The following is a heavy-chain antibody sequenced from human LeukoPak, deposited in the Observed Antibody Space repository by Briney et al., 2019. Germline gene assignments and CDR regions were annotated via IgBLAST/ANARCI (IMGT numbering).Heavy chain of an antibody. CDR1: GFTFSSYS. CDR3: ARDHVDTAMVNVY. Sequence: AGGSLRLSCAASGFTFSSYSMNWVRQAPGKGLEWVSYISSSSSTIYYADSVKGRFTISRDNAKNSLYLQMNSLRAEDTAVYYCARDHVDTAMVNVYWGQGTLVTVSS. J-gene: IGHJ4*02. V-gene: IGHV3-48*01. CDR2: ISSSSSTI. D-gene: IGHD5-18*01.